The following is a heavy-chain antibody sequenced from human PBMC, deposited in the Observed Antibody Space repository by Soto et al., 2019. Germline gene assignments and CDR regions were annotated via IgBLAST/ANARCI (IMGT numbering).Heavy chain of an antibody. Sequence: SETLSLTCAVYGGSFSGYYWSLVRQPPGKGLEWIGEINHSGSTNYNPSLKSRVTISVDTSKNQFSLKLSSVTAADTAVYYCARVIGDYPLLPNYYYYMDVWGKGTTVTVSS. D-gene: IGHD4-17*01. CDR3: ARVIGDYPLLPNYYYYMDV. CDR2: INHSGST. J-gene: IGHJ6*03. CDR1: GGSFSGYY. V-gene: IGHV4-34*01.